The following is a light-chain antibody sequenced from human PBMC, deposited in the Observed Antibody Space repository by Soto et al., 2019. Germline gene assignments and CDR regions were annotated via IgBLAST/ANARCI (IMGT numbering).Light chain of an antibody. V-gene: IGKV3-11*01. CDR3: QQRNDCVT. Sequence: ESVLTQSPASLSVSPGERATLSCRASQSIRNYLAWYQQKPGQAPWLLIYDASNRATGIPARFSGSGSGTDFILTISSLAPEDSGVYYCQQRNDCVTFGGGTKVDIK. CDR1: QSIRNY. J-gene: IGKJ4*01. CDR2: DAS.